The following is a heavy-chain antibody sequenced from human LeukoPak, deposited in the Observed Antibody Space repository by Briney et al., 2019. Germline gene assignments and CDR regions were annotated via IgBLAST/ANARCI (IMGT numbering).Heavy chain of an antibody. J-gene: IGHJ4*02. CDR2: ITSSGSTI. CDR1: GFTFSSYE. D-gene: IGHD5-12*01. V-gene: IGHV3-48*03. Sequence: GGSLRLSCAASGFTFSSYEMNWVRQAPGKGLEWVSYITSSGSTIYYADSVKGRFTISRDNAKNSLYLQTNSLRAEDTAVYYCAREVNSAYDQFDYWGQGTLVTVSS. CDR3: AREVNSAYDQFDY.